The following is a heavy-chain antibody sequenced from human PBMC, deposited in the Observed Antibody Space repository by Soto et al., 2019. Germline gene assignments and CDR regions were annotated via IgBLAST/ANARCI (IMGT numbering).Heavy chain of an antibody. V-gene: IGHV4-59*02. Sequence: SETLSLTCTISGGSVSTYYGSWIRQPPGKELEWIGLTSYSGNTNYNPSLKSRVAMAVDTSKNQFSLTLSSVTAADTAVYYCARDGVGPFDHWGQGTLVTVSS. CDR3: ARDGVGPFDH. D-gene: IGHD3-3*01. CDR1: GGSVSTYY. CDR2: TSYSGNT. J-gene: IGHJ4*02.